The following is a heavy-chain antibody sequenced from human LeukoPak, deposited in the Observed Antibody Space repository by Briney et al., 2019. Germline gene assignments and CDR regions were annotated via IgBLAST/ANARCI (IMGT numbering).Heavy chain of an antibody. J-gene: IGHJ3*02. D-gene: IGHD3-22*01. CDR3: ARESYDSSGSVESDAFDI. CDR2: INIRNYI. Sequence: PGGSLRLSCATSGFTFSNYDMNWVRQAPGKGLEWVSSINIRNYIYYADSVKGRFTISRDNAKNSLYLQMNSLRAEDTAVYYCARESYDSSGSVESDAFDIWRQGTMVTVSS. V-gene: IGHV3-69-1*01. CDR1: GFTFSNYD.